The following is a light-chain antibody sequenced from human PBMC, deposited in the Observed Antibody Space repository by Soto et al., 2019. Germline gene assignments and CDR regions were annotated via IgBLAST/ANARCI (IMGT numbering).Light chain of an antibody. CDR3: QQYNNWPPIT. V-gene: IGKV3D-15*01. Sequence: EIVMTQSPATLSVSPGERATLSCRASHSVSSNLAWYQHKPGQAPRLLIYDASTRATGVPARFSGSGSGTECTLTISRLQSEDFAVYYWQQYNNWPPITFGQGTRLESK. CDR2: DAS. CDR1: HSVSSN. J-gene: IGKJ5*01.